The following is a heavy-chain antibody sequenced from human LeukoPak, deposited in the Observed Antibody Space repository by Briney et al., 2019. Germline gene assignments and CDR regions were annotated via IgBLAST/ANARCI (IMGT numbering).Heavy chain of an antibody. V-gene: IGHV3-33*01. CDR2: IWYNGSNK. CDR3: SRGGYGDYNNWFDP. D-gene: IGHD4-17*01. Sequence: TGRSLRLSCAASGFTFSSFAMHWVRQAPGKGLEWVADIWYNGSNKYYAESVKGRFTISRDNSKNMLYLQLNSLRAEDTAVYYCSRGGYGDYNNWFDPWGQGTLVIVSS. J-gene: IGHJ5*02. CDR1: GFTFSSFA.